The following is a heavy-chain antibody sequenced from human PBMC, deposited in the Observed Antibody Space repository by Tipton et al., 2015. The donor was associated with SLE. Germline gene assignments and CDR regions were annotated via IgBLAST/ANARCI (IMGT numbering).Heavy chain of an antibody. CDR1: GFTFDGHA. CDR3: AKDGHYIDYYHHMDV. J-gene: IGHJ6*03. D-gene: IGHD3-3*01. Sequence: SLRLSCAASGFTFDGHAMHWVRQAPGKGLEWIAGLTWNSAGMGYVDSVKGRFTISRDNFMNTLSLQMNSLGVEDTAIYYCAKDGHYIDYYHHMDVWGKGTTVTVSS. CDR2: LTWNSAGM. V-gene: IGHV3-9*01.